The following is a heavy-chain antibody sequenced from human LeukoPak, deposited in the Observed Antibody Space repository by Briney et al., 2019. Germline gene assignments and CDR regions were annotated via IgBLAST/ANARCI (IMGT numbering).Heavy chain of an antibody. V-gene: IGHV3-23*01. J-gene: IGHJ4*02. Sequence: GGSLRLSCAASGFTFSSYAMSWVRQAPGKGLEWVSAISGSGGSTYYADSVKGRFTISRDSAKNSLYLQMNSLRAEDTALYYCASGGIYYGAAFDFWGQGTLVTVSS. CDR1: GFTFSSYA. CDR2: ISGSGGST. D-gene: IGHD1-26*01. CDR3: ASGGIYYGAAFDF.